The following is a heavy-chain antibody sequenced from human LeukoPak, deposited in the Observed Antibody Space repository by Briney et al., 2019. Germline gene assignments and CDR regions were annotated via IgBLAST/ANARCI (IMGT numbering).Heavy chain of an antibody. V-gene: IGHV3-30*02. CDR2: IRFDGSEK. CDR1: GFTFSTSV. D-gene: IGHD3-16*02. J-gene: IGHJ4*02. Sequence: GGSLRLSCAASGFTFSTSVMHWVRQAPGKGLEWLSFIRFDGSEKYYADSVKARFSISRDNSMNTLYLQMNSLRAEDTAVYYCAKDYDYVWGTYRLGYFDYWGQGTLVTVSS. CDR3: AKDYDYVWGTYRLGYFDY.